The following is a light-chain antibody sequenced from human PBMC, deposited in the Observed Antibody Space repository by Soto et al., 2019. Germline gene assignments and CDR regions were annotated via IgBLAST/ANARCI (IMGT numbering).Light chain of an antibody. CDR3: CSYAGSQTWV. V-gene: IGLV2-11*01. CDR1: SSDVGGYNY. Sequence: QSALIQPPSVSGSPGQSVTISCTGTSSDVGGYNYVSWYQQHPGKAPKLIIYDVSKRPSGVPDRFSGSRSGNTASLTISGLQAEDEADYYCCSYAGSQTWVFGGGTKLTVL. J-gene: IGLJ3*02. CDR2: DVS.